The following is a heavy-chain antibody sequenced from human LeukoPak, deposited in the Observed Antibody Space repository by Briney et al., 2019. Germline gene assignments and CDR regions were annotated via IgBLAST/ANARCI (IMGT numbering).Heavy chain of an antibody. J-gene: IGHJ4*02. D-gene: IGHD3-9*01. CDR2: IKQDGSEK. CDR1: GFTFSSYW. CDR3: ARSGPSLPHLLRYFDWLSGRKYFDY. V-gene: IGHV3-7*01. Sequence: GGSLRLSCAASGFTFSSYWMSWVRQAPGKGLEWVANIKQDGSEKYYMDSVKGRFTISRDNAKNSLYLQMNSLRAEDTAVYYCARSGPSLPHLLRYFDWLSGRKYFDYWGQGTPVTVSS.